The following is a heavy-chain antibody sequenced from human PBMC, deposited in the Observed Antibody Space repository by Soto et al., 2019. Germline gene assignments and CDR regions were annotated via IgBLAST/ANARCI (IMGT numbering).Heavy chain of an antibody. D-gene: IGHD4-17*01. CDR2: IYYSGST. CDR3: ARLYGDYGEFDY. CDR1: GGSISSGGYY. Sequence: QVQLQESGPGLVKPSQTLSLTCTVSGGSISSGGYYWSWIRQHPGKGLEWIGYIYYSGSTYYNPSLKRRVTISVETSKNQSALKLSSVTAADTAVYYCARLYGDYGEFDYWGQGTLVTVSS. V-gene: IGHV4-31*03. J-gene: IGHJ4*02.